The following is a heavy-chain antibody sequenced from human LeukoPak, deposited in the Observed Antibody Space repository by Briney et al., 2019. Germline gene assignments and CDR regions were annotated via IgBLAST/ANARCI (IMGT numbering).Heavy chain of an antibody. D-gene: IGHD4-17*01. CDR1: GFTFSSYS. CDR2: ISSSSSYI. CDR3: ARDPLYGDPSYYFDY. J-gene: IGHJ4*02. Sequence: KAGGPLRLSCAASGFTFSSYSMNWVRQAPGKGLEWVSSISSSSSYIYYADSVKGRFTISRDNAKNSLYLQMNSLRAEDTAVYYCARDPLYGDPSYYFDYWGQGTLVTVSS. V-gene: IGHV3-21*01.